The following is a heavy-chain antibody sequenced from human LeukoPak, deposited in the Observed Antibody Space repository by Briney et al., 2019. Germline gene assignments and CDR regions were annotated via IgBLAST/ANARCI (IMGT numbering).Heavy chain of an antibody. D-gene: IGHD2-21*02. CDR1: GGSISSGGYY. V-gene: IGHV4-30-4*08. J-gene: IGHJ5*02. Sequence: PSETLSLTCTVSGGSISSGGYYWSWIRQHPGKGLEWIGYIYYSGSTYYNPSLKSRVTMSVDTSKNQFSLKLSSVTAADTAVYYCARERGGDYNWFDPWGQGTLVTVSS. CDR2: IYYSGST. CDR3: ARERGGDYNWFDP.